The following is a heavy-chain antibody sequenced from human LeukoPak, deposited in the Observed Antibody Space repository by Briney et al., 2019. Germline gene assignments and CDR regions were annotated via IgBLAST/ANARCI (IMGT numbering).Heavy chain of an antibody. CDR1: GYTFAIYG. CDR2: ISPYDGDT. CDR3: ARDYCTRGGDCYKEDLFDP. D-gene: IGHD2-21*02. J-gene: IGHJ5*02. V-gene: IGHV1-18*01. Sequence: GASVKVSCNASGYTFAIYGISWVRQAPGQGLEWMAWISPYDGDTNYAQNFEGRVTMTTETSTSTAYMELRSMRSDDAAIYYCARDYCTRGGDCYKEDLFDPWGQGTLVTVSS.